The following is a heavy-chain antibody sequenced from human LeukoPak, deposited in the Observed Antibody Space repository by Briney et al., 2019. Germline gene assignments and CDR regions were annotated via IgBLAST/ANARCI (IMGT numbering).Heavy chain of an antibody. CDR3: ARASFSAILN. D-gene: IGHD2-2*02. J-gene: IGHJ4*02. CDR1: GGSISSGSYY. V-gene: IGHV4-61*02. CDR2: MHITGST. Sequence: SETLSITCTDSGGSISSGSYYWSWIRQPPGKALEWIGRMHITGSTNYNPSLKSRVTILVDTSKNQFSLKLNSVTAADTAVYYCARASFSAILNWGQGTLVTVSS.